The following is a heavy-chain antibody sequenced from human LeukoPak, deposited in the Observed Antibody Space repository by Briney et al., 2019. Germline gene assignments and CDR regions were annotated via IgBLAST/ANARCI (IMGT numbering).Heavy chain of an antibody. J-gene: IGHJ6*02. CDR1: GFTFSSYA. Sequence: GGSLRLSCAASGFTFSSYAMSWVRQAPGKGLEWVSAISDSGGRTYYADSVKGRFTMSRDNSKNTLYLQMNSLRAEDTAVYYCAKDDGGPTYCSGGSCYKSPNYGMDVWGQGTTVTVSS. CDR2: ISDSGGRT. V-gene: IGHV3-23*01. CDR3: AKDDGGPTYCSGGSCYKSPNYGMDV. D-gene: IGHD2-15*01.